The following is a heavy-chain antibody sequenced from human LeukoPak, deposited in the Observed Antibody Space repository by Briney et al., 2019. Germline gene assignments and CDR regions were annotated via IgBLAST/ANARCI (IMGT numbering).Heavy chain of an antibody. Sequence: ASVKVSCKASGYTFTSYGISWVRQAPGQGLEWMGWISAYNGNTNYAQKLQDRVTMTRDTSTSTVYMELSSLRSEDTAVYYCARGYCTNGVCRTCDIGGQGTLVTVSS. CDR1: GYTFTSYG. J-gene: IGHJ1*01. CDR3: ARGYCTNGVCRTCDI. CDR2: ISAYNGNT. V-gene: IGHV1-18*01. D-gene: IGHD2-8*01.